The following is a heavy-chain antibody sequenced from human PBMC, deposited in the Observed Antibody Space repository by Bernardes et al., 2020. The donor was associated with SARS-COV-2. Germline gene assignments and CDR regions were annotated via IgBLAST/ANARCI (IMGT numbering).Heavy chain of an antibody. D-gene: IGHD2-8*01. J-gene: IGHJ6*04. CDR3: ATGYCPNGVCRDNYGMDV. Sequence: SVKVSCKASGYAFTYRFLHWVRQAPGQALEWMGCITPFNGNTNYAQKFQDRVTITRDRSTSTAYMELSSLRSEDTAMYYCATGYCPNGVCRDNYGMDVWGKGTTVTVSS. CDR2: ITPFNGNT. V-gene: IGHV1-45*02. CDR1: GYAFTYRF.